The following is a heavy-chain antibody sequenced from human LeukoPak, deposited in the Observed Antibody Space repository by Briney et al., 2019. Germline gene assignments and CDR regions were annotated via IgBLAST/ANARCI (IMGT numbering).Heavy chain of an antibody. CDR3: ARDSGYDFDRYYDSSGYWS. V-gene: IGHV1-69*05. D-gene: IGHD3-22*01. J-gene: IGHJ5*02. CDR1: GGTFSSYA. CDR2: IIPIFGTA. Sequence: ASVKVSCKSSGGTFSSYAISWVRQAPGQGLEWMGGIIPIFGTANYAQKFQGRVTITTDESTSTDYMELSSLRSEDTAVYYCARDSGYDFDRYYDSSGYWSWGQGTLVTVSS.